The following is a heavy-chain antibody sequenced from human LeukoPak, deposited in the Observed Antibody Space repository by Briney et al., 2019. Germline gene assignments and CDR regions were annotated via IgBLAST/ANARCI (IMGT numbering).Heavy chain of an antibody. V-gene: IGHV4-4*07. CDR2: IYTSGST. J-gene: IGHJ3*02. D-gene: IGHD5-12*01. CDR1: GGSISSYY. Sequence: PSETLSLTCTVSGGSISSYYWSWIRQPAGKGLEWIGRIYTSGSTNYNPSLKSRVAISVDASKKRFSLKLSSVTAADTAVYYCARVNWSGYDFRGAFDIWGQGKTVTVSS. CDR3: ARVNWSGYDFRGAFDI.